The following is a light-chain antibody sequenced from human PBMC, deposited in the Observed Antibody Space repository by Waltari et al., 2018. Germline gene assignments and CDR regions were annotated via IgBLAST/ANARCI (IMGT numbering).Light chain of an antibody. CDR2: DAS. Sequence: EIVLTQSPGTLSLSPGERANLSCRASQSISRNYLAWYQKKPGQAPRFLISDASSRATGIPDRFSGSGSGTDFTLTISRLEPEDFAVYYCQQYAQSPLTFGGGTKVEIK. V-gene: IGKV3-20*01. CDR1: QSISRNY. J-gene: IGKJ4*01. CDR3: QQYAQSPLT.